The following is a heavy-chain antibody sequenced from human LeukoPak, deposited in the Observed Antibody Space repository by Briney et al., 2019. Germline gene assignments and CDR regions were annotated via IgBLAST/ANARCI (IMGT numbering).Heavy chain of an antibody. D-gene: IGHD6-13*01. CDR2: ISSSGSTI. J-gene: IGHJ6*02. CDR1: GFTFSSYE. CDR3: ARDLLTAAGTYYYYYYGMDV. V-gene: IGHV3-48*03. Sequence: GGSLRLSCAASGFTFSSYEMNWVRQAPGKGLEWVSYISSSGSTIYYADSVKGRFTISRDNAKNSLYLQMNSLRAEDTAVYYCARDLLTAAGTYYYYYYGMDVWGQGTTVTVSS.